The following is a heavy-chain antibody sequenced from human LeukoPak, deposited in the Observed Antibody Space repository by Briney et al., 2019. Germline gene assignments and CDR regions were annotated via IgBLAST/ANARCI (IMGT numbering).Heavy chain of an antibody. V-gene: IGHV3-23*01. CDR3: AKGTMVRGDRDY. D-gene: IGHD3-10*01. CDR1: GFTFSAYA. CDR2: ISGSGDTT. J-gene: IGHJ4*02. Sequence: GGSLRLCCAASGFTFSAYAMSWVRQAPGEGLEWVSAISGSGDTTYYADAVKGRFIIYRHNSKNTVYLQMNSLRAEDRAVYYCAKGTMVRGDRDYWGQGTLVTVSS.